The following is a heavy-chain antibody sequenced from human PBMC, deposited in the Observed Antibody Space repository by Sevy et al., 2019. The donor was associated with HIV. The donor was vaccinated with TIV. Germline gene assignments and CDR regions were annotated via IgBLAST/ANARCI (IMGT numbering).Heavy chain of an antibody. V-gene: IGHV3-21*01. CDR3: AREATRGRTIFGVVTPQYYFDY. CDR1: GFTFSSYS. J-gene: IGHJ4*02. CDR2: ISSSSSYI. Sequence: GGSLRLSCAASGFTFSSYSVNWVRQAPGKGLEWVSSISSSSSYIYYADSVKGRFTISRDNAKNSLYLQMNSLRAEDTAVYYCAREATRGRTIFGVVTPQYYFDYWGQGTLVTVSS. D-gene: IGHD3-3*01.